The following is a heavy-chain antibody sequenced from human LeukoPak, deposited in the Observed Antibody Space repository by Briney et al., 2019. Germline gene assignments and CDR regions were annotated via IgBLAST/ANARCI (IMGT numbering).Heavy chain of an antibody. CDR3: ARFAAGGSYYYYMDV. CDR2: ISSSSRDI. CDR1: GFTFTTCN. V-gene: IGHV3-48*01. Sequence: GGSLRLSCAASGFTFTTCNVNWVRQAPGKGLEWVSYISSSSRDIYYADSVKGRFTISRDNAKNSLYLQMNSLRADDTAVYYCARFAAGGSYYYYMDVWGKGTTVTVSS. J-gene: IGHJ6*03. D-gene: IGHD6-25*01.